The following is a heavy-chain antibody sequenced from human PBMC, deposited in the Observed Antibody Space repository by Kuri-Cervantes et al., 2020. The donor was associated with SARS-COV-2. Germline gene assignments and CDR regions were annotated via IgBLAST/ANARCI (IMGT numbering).Heavy chain of an antibody. D-gene: IGHD6-13*01. J-gene: IGHJ6*02. Sequence: LSLTCAASGFTFSSYAMSWVRQAPGKGLEWVSAINGSGGSTYYADSVKGRFTISRDNSKNTLYLQMNSLRAEDTAVYYCAKGSYSSPLDYYYGMDVWGQGTTVTVSS. V-gene: IGHV3-23*01. CDR3: AKGSYSSPLDYYYGMDV. CDR1: GFTFSSYA. CDR2: INGSGGST.